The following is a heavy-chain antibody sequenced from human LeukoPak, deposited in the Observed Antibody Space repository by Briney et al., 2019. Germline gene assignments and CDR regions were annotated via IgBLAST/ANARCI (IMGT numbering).Heavy chain of an antibody. D-gene: IGHD6-13*01. CDR1: GFTVSSNY. V-gene: IGHV3-53*01. CDR3: ARWGSSWHGDAFDI. J-gene: IGHJ3*02. Sequence: GGSLRLSCAASGFTVSSNYMSWVRQAPGKGLEWVSVIYSGGSTYYADSVKGRFTISRDNSKNTLYLQMNSLRAEDTAVYYCARWGSSWHGDAFDIWGQGTMVTVSS. CDR2: IYSGGST.